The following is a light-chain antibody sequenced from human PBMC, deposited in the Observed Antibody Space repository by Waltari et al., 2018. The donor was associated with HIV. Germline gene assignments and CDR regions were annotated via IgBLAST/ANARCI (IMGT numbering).Light chain of an antibody. CDR2: DVN. CDR3: CSYAGSSYV. CDR1: ASDAGGYHY. J-gene: IGLJ1*01. V-gene: IGLV2-11*01. Sequence: QSALTQPRSVSGSPGQSVTISCTGSASDAGGYHYVSWYQQHPGKAPKLLIYDVNKRPSGVPDRVSGSKSGNTASLTISGLQTEDEADYYCCSYAGSSYVFGTETKVTVL.